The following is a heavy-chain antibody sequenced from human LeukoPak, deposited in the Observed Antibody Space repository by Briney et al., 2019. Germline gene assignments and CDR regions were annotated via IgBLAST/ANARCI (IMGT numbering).Heavy chain of an antibody. D-gene: IGHD4-11*01. J-gene: IGHJ4*02. CDR3: ARLSYRRFDY. CDR2: LSNSGNT. V-gene: IGHV4-39*01. CDR1: GASISSGDLH. Sequence: KPSETLSLTCTVSGASISSGDLHWAWIRQPPGKGLEWIGSLSNSGNTYYNASLKSRVTISVDTSKSQFSLSLNSVTAADTAVYYCARLSYRRFDYWGQGNLVTVSS.